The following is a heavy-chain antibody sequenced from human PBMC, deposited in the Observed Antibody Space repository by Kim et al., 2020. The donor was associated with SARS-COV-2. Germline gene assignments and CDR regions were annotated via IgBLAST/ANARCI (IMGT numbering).Heavy chain of an antibody. V-gene: IGHV3-11*05. J-gene: IGHJ4*02. CDR3: ARGRRSSGWYKGSNFFDY. D-gene: IGHD6-19*01. Sequence: KGRFTISRDNAKNSLYLQMNSLRAEDTAVYYCARGRRSSGWYKGSNFFDYWGQGTLVTVSS.